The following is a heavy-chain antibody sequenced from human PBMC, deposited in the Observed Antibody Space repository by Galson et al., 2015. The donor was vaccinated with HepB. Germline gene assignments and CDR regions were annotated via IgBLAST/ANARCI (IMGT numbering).Heavy chain of an antibody. CDR2: INPNSGGT. D-gene: IGHD6-19*01. CDR1: GYTFTSYG. J-gene: IGHJ5*02. CDR3: ARAGVAVAGTGEYWFDP. Sequence: SVKVSCKASGYTFTSYGISWVRQAPGQGLEWMGWINPNSGGTNYAQKFQGWVTMTRDTSISTAYMELSRLRSDDTAVYYCARAGVAVAGTGEYWFDPWGQGTLVTVSS. V-gene: IGHV1-2*04.